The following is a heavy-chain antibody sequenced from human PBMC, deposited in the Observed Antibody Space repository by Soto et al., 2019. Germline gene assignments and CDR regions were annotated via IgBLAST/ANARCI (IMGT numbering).Heavy chain of an antibody. CDR2: INPNSGGT. CDR1: GYTFTGYY. Sequence: ASLKVSCKATGYTFTGYYMHWVRQAPGQGLEWMGWINPNSGGTNYAQKFQGWVTMTRDTSISTAYMELSRLRSDDTAVYYCARCSSTTSRSGMDVWGQGTTVTVSS. D-gene: IGHD2-2*01. V-gene: IGHV1-2*04. CDR3: ARCSSTTSRSGMDV. J-gene: IGHJ6*02.